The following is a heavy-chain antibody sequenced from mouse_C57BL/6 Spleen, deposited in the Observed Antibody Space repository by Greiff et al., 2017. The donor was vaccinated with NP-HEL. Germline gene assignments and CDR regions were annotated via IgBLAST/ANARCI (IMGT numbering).Heavy chain of an antibody. V-gene: IGHV3-6*01. CDR1: GYSITSGYY. CDR3: ARGGFYSNYWYFDV. J-gene: IGHJ1*03. Sequence: VQLKESGPGLVKPSQSLSLTCSVTGYSITSGYYWNWIRQFPGNKLEWMGYISYDGSNNYNPSLKNRISITRDTSKNQFFLKLNSVTTEDTATYYCARGGFYSNYWYFDVWGTGTTVTVSS. CDR2: ISYDGSN. D-gene: IGHD2-5*01.